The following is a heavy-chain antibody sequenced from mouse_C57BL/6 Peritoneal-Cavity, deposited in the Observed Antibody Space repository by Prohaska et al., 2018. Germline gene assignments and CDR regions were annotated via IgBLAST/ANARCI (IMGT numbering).Heavy chain of an antibody. CDR3: VYGSEWYLDY. V-gene: IGHV1-72*01. CDR2: IDPNSGGT. CDR1: GYTFPSHW. D-gene: IGHD1-1*01. Sequence: FNASGYTFPSHWMPSVKERPGRGLEWIGRIDPNSGGTKYNEKFKSKATLTVDKPSSTAYMQLSSLTSEDSAVYYCVYGSEWYLDYWGQGTTLTVSS. J-gene: IGHJ2*01.